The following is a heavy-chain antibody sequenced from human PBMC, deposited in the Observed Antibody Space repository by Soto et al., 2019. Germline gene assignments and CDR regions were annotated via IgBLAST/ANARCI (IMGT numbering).Heavy chain of an antibody. Sequence: AGGSLRLSCAASGFICSSYDMSWVRQAPGKGLEWVSTILVDGRTFYVDSVKGRFTISRDSSQNTVYLQMNSLTAGDTALYYCAKATATGGGAFDICGQGTMVTV. D-gene: IGHD2-8*02. J-gene: IGHJ3*02. V-gene: IGHV3-23*01. CDR2: ILVDGRT. CDR1: GFICSSYD. CDR3: AKATATGGGAFDI.